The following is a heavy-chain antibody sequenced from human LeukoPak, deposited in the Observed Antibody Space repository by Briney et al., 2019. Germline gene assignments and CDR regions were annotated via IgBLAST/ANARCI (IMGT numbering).Heavy chain of an antibody. CDR2: INSDGSST. Sequence: GGSLRLSCAASGFTFSSYWMHWVRQAPGKGLVWVSRINSDGSSTSYADSVKGRFTISRDNAKNTLYLQMNSLRAEDPAVYYCERVVFGGGDGYRYYYYYSGRDVWGQGPTVTVSS. V-gene: IGHV3-74*01. CDR1: GFTFSSYW. J-gene: IGHJ6*02. CDR3: ERVVFGGGDGYRYYYYYSGRDV. D-gene: IGHD2-21*02.